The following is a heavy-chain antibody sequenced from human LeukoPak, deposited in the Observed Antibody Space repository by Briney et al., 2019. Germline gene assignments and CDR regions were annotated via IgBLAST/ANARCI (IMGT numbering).Heavy chain of an antibody. D-gene: IGHD2-15*01. CDR3: ARGPVVVVAATPSGYYYGMDV. Sequence: SETLSLTCTVSGGPISSYSWSWIRQPPGKGLEWIGYIYHSGSTYYNPSLKSRVTISVDRSKNQFSLKLSSVTAADTAVYYCARGPVVVVAATPSGYYYGMDVWGQGTTVTVSS. CDR2: IYHSGST. CDR1: GGPISSYS. J-gene: IGHJ6*02. V-gene: IGHV4-30-2*01.